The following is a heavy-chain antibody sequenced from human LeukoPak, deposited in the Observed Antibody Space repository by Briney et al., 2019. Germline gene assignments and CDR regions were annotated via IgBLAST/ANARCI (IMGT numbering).Heavy chain of an antibody. CDR1: GVSFSGYY. Sequence: SETLSLTCAVYGVSFSGYYWSWIRQPPGKGLEWIGEINHSGSTNYNPSLKSRVTISVDTSKNQFSLKLSSVTAADTAVYYCARAPRITMVRGVIIDPFFDYWGQGTLVTVSS. CDR3: ARAPRITMVRGVIIDPFFDY. CDR2: INHSGST. V-gene: IGHV4-34*01. J-gene: IGHJ4*02. D-gene: IGHD3-10*01.